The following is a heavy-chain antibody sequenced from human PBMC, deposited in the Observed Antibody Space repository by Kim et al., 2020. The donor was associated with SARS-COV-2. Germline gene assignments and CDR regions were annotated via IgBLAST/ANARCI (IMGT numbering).Heavy chain of an antibody. J-gene: IGHJ4*02. CDR2: TSISDRNM. CDR1: GFIFSDHA. V-gene: IGHV3-23*01. Sequence: GGSLRLSCSTSGFIFSDHAMTWVRQAPGKGLEWVAGTSISDRNMHYAGVATGRFTIYKDNSENTVYLQMNSLRVEDTAVYYCAKGSRGKNGLFDYWGQGTVVTVSS. D-gene: IGHD3-10*01. CDR3: AKGSRGKNGLFDY.